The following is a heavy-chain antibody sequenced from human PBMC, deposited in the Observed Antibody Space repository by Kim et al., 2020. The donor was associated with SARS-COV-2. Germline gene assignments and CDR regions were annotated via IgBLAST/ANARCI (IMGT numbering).Heavy chain of an antibody. CDR3: ASDNPLTAWFDY. J-gene: IGHJ4*02. Sequence: KGRYTISRDNAKNSLYLQMNRLRAEDTAVYYCASDNPLTAWFDYWGQGTLVTVSS. D-gene: IGHD5-18*01. V-gene: IGHV3-48*01.